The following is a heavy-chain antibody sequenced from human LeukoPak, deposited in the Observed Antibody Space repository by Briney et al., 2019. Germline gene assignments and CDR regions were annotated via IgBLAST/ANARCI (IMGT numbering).Heavy chain of an antibody. CDR3: AKDRDGSGPYNWFDP. CDR2: IYSYGSST. J-gene: IGHJ5*02. D-gene: IGHD3-10*01. Sequence: QPGGSLRLSCAASGYTFRIYWMHWVRHAPGEGVVWVSRIYSYGSSTSFADSVKGRFTISRDNAKNTLYLQMNSLRAEDTAVYYCAKDRDGSGPYNWFDPWGQGTLVTVSA. V-gene: IGHV3-74*01. CDR1: GYTFRIYW.